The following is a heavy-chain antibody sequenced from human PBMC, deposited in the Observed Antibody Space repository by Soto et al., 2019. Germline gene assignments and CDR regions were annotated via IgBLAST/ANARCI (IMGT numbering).Heavy chain of an antibody. CDR1: GGSITSIRCH. V-gene: IGHV4-39*01. CDR2: IKYSGTT. Sequence: SGTLSLTCTVSGGSITSIRCHWVWILQPPGKGLDWIVSIKYSGTTVFNPSLESRVTLSVDTSKNQFALKLSSVTAAETAVYYCARHGITGRDYDGFAIWGQGTMVTDSS. J-gene: IGHJ3*02. CDR3: ARHGITGRDYDGFAI. D-gene: IGHD1-26*01.